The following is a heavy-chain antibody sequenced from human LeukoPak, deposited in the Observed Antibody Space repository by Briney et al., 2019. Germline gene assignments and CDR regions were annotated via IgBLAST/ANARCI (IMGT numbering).Heavy chain of an antibody. Sequence: ASETLSLTCTVSGGSISSSSYYWGWIRQPPGKGLEWIGSIYYSGSTYYNPSLKSRVTISVDTSKNQFSLKLSSVTAADTAVYYCARSLPSIAVAPWWFDPWGQGTLVTVSS. CDR3: ARSLPSIAVAPWWFDP. CDR1: GGSISSSSYY. V-gene: IGHV4-39*07. D-gene: IGHD6-19*01. J-gene: IGHJ5*02. CDR2: IYYSGST.